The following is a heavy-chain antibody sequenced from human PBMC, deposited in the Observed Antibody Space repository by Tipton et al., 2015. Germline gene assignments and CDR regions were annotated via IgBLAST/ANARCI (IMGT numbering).Heavy chain of an antibody. V-gene: IGHV3-48*02. Sequence: SLRLSCAVSGFTFSSYSMNWVRQAPGKGLEWVSYISTSGSTIYYADSVKGRFTISRDNAKNSLYLQMNSLRDDDTAVYYCARDDGDYVLGEFDYWGQGTLVAVSS. CDR2: ISTSGSTI. CDR1: GFTFSSYS. J-gene: IGHJ4*02. CDR3: ARDDGDYVLGEFDY. D-gene: IGHD4-17*01.